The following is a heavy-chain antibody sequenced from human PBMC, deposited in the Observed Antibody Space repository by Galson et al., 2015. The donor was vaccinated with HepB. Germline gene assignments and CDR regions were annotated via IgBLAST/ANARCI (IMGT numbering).Heavy chain of an antibody. V-gene: IGHV7-4-1*02. CDR3: TRRGSSWGNWFDP. J-gene: IGHJ5*02. CDR1: GYTFTSYA. Sequence: SVKVSCKASGYTFTSYAMNWVRQAPGQGLEWMGWINTNTGNPTYAQGFTGRFVFSLDTSVSTAYLQMNSLKTEDTAVYYCTRRGSSWGNWFDPWGQGTLVTVSS. D-gene: IGHD6-13*01. CDR2: INTNTGNP.